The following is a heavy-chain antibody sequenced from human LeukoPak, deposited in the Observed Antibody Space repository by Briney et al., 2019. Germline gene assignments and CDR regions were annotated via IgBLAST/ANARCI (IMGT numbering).Heavy chain of an antibody. CDR1: GGSISSYY. J-gene: IGHJ5*02. CDR2: IYYSGST. CDR3: ARQYSSGWYNWFDP. Sequence: SETLSLTCTVSGGSISSYYWSWIRQPPGKGLGWIGYIYYSGSTNYNPSLKSRVTISVDTSKNQFSLKLSSVTAADTAVYYCARQYSSGWYNWFDPWGQGTLVTVSS. D-gene: IGHD6-19*01. V-gene: IGHV4-59*08.